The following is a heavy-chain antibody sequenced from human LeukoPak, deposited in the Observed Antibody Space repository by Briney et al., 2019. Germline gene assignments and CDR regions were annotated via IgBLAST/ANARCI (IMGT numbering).Heavy chain of an antibody. J-gene: IGHJ3*02. CDR1: GFTFSDYY. V-gene: IGHV3-11*01. Sequence: GGSLRLSCAASGFTFSDYYMRWIRQAPGKGLEWVSYISSSGSTIYYADSVKGRFTISRDNANNSLYLQMNSLRTDDSALYYCGKDAAFDIWGQGTLVTVSS. CDR2: ISSSGSTI. CDR3: GKDAAFDI.